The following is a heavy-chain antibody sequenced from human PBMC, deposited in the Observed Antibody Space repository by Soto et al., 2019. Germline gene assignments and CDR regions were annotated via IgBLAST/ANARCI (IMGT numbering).Heavy chain of an antibody. D-gene: IGHD6-13*01. CDR2: VYHSGNT. J-gene: IGHJ4*02. Sequence: PSETLSLTCTVSGGSISSSNWWSWVRQPPGKGLEWIGEVYHSGNTNYNPSLKSRVIISVDKPKNQFSLKLSSVTDADTAMYYCARGERQQQRDYWGQGTLVTVSS. CDR1: GGSISSSNW. V-gene: IGHV4-4*02. CDR3: ARGERQQQRDY.